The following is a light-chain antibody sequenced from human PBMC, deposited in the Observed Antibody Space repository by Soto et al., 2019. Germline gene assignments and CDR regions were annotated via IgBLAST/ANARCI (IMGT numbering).Light chain of an antibody. CDR2: EDN. J-gene: IGLJ3*02. V-gene: IGLV6-57*01. CDR3: QSYGSSINWV. CDR1: SGSIASNY. Sequence: FMLTQPHSVSASPGKTVTISCTRSSGSIASNYVQWYQQRPGSSPTTVIYEDNQRPSGVPDRFSASIDSSSNSASLTIAGLKTEDEADYYCQSYGSSINWVFGGGTKLTVL.